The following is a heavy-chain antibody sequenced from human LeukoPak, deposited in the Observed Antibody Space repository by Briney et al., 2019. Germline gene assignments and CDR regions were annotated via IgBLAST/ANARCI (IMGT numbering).Heavy chain of an antibody. V-gene: IGHV3-48*03. J-gene: IGHJ5*02. CDR2: ISSSGSSI. D-gene: IGHD3-22*01. CDR1: GFTFSSYE. Sequence: GGSLRLSCAASGFTFSSYEMNWVRQAPGKGLEWISYISSSGSSIYYADSVKGRFTISRDNAKNSLFLQMNSLRAEDTAVYYCARGVYYDSSGYGFGPRGQGTLVTVSS. CDR3: ARGVYYDSSGYGFGP.